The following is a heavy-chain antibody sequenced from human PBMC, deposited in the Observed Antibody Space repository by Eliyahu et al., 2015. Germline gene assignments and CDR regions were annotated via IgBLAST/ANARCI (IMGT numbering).Heavy chain of an antibody. CDR1: GGSFSGYY. D-gene: IGHD3-10*01. Sequence: QVQLQQWGAGLLKPSETLSLTCAVXGGSFSGYYWSWIRXPPGKGLEWIGEINHSGXTNYNPSLKSRVTISVDTSKNQFSLKLSSVTAADTAVYYCARGRGLWSGSGYFQHWGQGTLVTVSS. CDR3: ARGRGLWSGSGYFQH. J-gene: IGHJ1*01. CDR2: INHSGXT. V-gene: IGHV4-34*01.